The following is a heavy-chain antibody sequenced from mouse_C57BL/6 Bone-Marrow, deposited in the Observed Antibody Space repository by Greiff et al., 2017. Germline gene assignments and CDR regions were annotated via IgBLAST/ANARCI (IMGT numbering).Heavy chain of an antibody. CDR1: GYTFTSYW. CDR2: IYPGSGST. CDR3: ARITLDFDD. D-gene: IGHD1-1*02. V-gene: IGHV1-55*01. Sequence: VQLQQPGAALVKPGASVKMSCKASGYTFTSYWITWVKQRPGQGLEWIGDIYPGSGSTNSNEKFKSKATLTVDTSSSTAYMQLSSLAAEDSAVYYWARITLDFDDWGQGTTLTVSS. J-gene: IGHJ2*01.